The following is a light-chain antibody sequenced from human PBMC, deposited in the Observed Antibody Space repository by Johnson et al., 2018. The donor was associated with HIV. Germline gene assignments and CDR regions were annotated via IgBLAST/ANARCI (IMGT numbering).Light chain of an antibody. CDR3: GTWDSSLSAYV. V-gene: IGLV1-51*02. J-gene: IGLJ1*01. CDR2: END. CDR1: SSNIGNNY. Sequence: QSVLTQPPSVSAAPGQKVTISCSGSSSNIGNNYISWYQQLPGTAPKLLIYENDKRPSGISDRFSGSKSGTSATLGITGLQTGDEVDYYCGTWDSSLSAYVFGTGSKVTVL.